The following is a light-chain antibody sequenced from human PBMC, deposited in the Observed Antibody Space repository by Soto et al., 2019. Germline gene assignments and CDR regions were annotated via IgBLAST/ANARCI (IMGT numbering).Light chain of an antibody. CDR2: GAS. CDR1: QSVSSSY. Sequence: EIVLTQSPGTLSLSPGERATLSCRASQSVSSSYLAWYQQKPGQAPRLLIYGASSRATGIPDRFSGSGSGTDFTLTIRRLEPEAFAVYYCQQYGSSPPLTFGHGTRLEIK. J-gene: IGKJ5*01. V-gene: IGKV3-20*01. CDR3: QQYGSSPPLT.